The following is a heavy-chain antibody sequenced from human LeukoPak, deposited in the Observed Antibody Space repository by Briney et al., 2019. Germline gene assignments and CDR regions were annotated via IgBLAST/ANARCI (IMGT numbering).Heavy chain of an antibody. Sequence: ASVKVSCKASGYTFTSYGISWVRQAPGQGLEWMEWISAYNGNTNYAQKLQGRVTMTTDTSTSTAYMELRSLRSDDTAVYYCARDQYSSSWSYYYCYYYMDVWGKGTTVTVSS. J-gene: IGHJ6*03. CDR2: ISAYNGNT. D-gene: IGHD6-13*01. CDR3: ARDQYSSSWSYYYCYYYMDV. CDR1: GYTFTSYG. V-gene: IGHV1-18*01.